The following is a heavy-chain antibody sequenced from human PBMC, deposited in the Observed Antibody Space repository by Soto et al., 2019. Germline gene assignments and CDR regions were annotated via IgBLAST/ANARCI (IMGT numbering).Heavy chain of an antibody. CDR2: IYYSGST. CDR1: GGSISSSSYY. D-gene: IGHD3-3*01. V-gene: IGHV4-39*01. J-gene: IGHJ4*02. Sequence: SETLSLTCTVSGGSISSSSYYWGWIRQPPGKGLEWIGSIYYSGSTYYNPSLKSRVTISVDTSKNQFSLKLSSVTAADTAVYYCARWTGGVIIPYFDYWGQGTLVTVSS. CDR3: ARWTGGVIIPYFDY.